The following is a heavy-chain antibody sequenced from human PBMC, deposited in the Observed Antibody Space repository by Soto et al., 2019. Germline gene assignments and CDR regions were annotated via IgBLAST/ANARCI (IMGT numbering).Heavy chain of an antibody. CDR2: ISYAGNDN. J-gene: IGHJ3*01. D-gene: IGHD6-19*01. Sequence: GGSLRLSCAASGFTFSIYALHWVRQAPGKGLEWVAVISYAGNDNYYADSVKGRFTISRDNSKKTLYLQMTSLRADDTAVYYCARDRQQWLEPAGGALPFWGQGTMVTVSS. CDR1: GFTFSIYA. CDR3: ARDRQQWLEPAGGALPF. V-gene: IGHV3-30-3*01.